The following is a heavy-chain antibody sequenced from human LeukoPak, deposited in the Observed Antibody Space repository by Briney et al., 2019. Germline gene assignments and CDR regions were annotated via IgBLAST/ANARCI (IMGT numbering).Heavy chain of an antibody. CDR1: GGSISSYY. Sequence: KPSETLSLTCTVSGGSISSYYWSWVRQPPGKGLEWIGYIYYSGSTNYNPSLKSRVTISVDTSKNQFSLKLSSVTAADTAVYYCARAPYYNYGSGSCWFDPWGQGTLVTVSS. V-gene: IGHV4-59*01. CDR3: ARAPYYNYGSGSCWFDP. CDR2: IYYSGST. J-gene: IGHJ5*02. D-gene: IGHD3-10*01.